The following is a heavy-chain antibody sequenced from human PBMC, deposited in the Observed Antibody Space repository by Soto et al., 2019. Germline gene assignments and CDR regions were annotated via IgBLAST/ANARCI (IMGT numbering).Heavy chain of an antibody. CDR3: ARGEAIVVVPAAIYYYYGMDV. D-gene: IGHD2-2*01. J-gene: IGHJ6*02. CDR1: GGTFSSYA. V-gene: IGHV1-69*01. CDR2: IIPIFGTA. Sequence: QVQLVQSGAEVKKPGSSVKVSCKASGGTFSSYAISWVRQAPGQELEWMGGIIPIFGTANYAQKFQGRVTLTADESTSKDYMELSRLRSEDTAVYYCARGEAIVVVPAAIYYYYGMDVWGQGTTVTVSS.